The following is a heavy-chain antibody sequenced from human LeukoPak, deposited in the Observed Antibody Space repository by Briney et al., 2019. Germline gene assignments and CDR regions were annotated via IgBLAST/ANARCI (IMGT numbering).Heavy chain of an antibody. V-gene: IGHV3-48*02. CDR2: ISRGSSTI. CDR3: ARGRGCSSTSCIYGMDV. CDR1: GFTLSSYS. Sequence: GGSLRLSCAASGFTLSSYSMNWVRQAPGKGLEWVSYISRGSSTIYYADSVKGRFTISRDNAKNSLYLQMNSLRDEDTAVYYCARGRGCSSTSCIYGMDVWGQGTTVTVSS. D-gene: IGHD2-2*01. J-gene: IGHJ6*02.